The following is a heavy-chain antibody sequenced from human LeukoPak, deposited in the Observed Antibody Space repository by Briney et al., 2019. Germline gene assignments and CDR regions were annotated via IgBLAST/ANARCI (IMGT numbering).Heavy chain of an antibody. CDR2: IHHTGAT. V-gene: IGHV4-39*07. D-gene: IGHD3-9*01. Sequence: SETLSLTCTVSGGSISSSSYYWGWIRQPPGKGLEWIGEIHHTGATNYKPSLKSRVSISLDMSKNQLSLEMRSVTAADTAVYYCARGRLDYYYMDVWGRGTTVTVSS. CDR3: ARGRLDYYYMDV. J-gene: IGHJ6*03. CDR1: GGSISSSSYY.